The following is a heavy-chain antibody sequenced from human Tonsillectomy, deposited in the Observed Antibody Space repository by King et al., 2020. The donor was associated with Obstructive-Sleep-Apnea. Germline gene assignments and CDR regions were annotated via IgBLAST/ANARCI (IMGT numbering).Heavy chain of an antibody. Sequence: QLVQSGAEVKKPGSSVKVSCKASGGTFSSYAINWVRQAPGQGLEWMGGIIPILGIANYAQKFQGRVTITADKSTSTAYMELSSLRSEDTAVYYCARDYARGYSSGWYRYYFDYWGQGTLVTVSS. J-gene: IGHJ4*02. CDR1: GGTFSSYA. CDR2: IIPILGIA. D-gene: IGHD6-19*01. V-gene: IGHV1-69*09. CDR3: ARDYARGYSSGWYRYYFDY.